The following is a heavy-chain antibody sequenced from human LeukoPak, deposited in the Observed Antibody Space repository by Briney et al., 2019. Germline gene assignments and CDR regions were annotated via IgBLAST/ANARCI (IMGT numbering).Heavy chain of an antibody. J-gene: IGHJ2*01. V-gene: IGHV4-34*01. Sequence: PSETLSLTCAVDGGSFSGYYWSWVRQPPGKGREWIGEINHSGSTNYNPSLKSRVTISVDTSKNQFSLKLSSVTAADTAVYYCARDVGATSSSYWYFDLWGRGTLVTVSS. D-gene: IGHD1-26*01. CDR2: INHSGST. CDR1: GGSFSGYY. CDR3: ARDVGATSSSYWYFDL.